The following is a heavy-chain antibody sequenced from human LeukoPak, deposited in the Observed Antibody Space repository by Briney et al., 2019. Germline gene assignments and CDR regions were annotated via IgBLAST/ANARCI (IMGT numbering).Heavy chain of an antibody. Sequence: SETLSLTCTVSGGSISSYYWSWIRQPAGKGLEWIGRIYTSGSTNYNPSLKSRVTMSVDTSKNQFSLKLSSVTAADTAVYYCARDYRGYSYGPNWFDXWGQGTLVTV. CDR3: ARDYRGYSYGPNWFDX. D-gene: IGHD5-18*01. J-gene: IGHJ5*02. V-gene: IGHV4-4*07. CDR2: IYTSGST. CDR1: GGSISSYY.